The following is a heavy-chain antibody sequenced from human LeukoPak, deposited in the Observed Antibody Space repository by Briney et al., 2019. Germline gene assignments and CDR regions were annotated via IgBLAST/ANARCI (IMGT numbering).Heavy chain of an antibody. J-gene: IGHJ4*02. Sequence: SVKVSCTASGGTFSSYAISWVRQAPGQGLEWMGGIIPIFGTANYAQKFQGRVTITADESTSTAYMELSSLRSEDTAVYYCASGGGNSGVIDYWGQGTLVTVSS. CDR3: ASGGGNSGVIDY. CDR2: IIPIFGTA. D-gene: IGHD4-23*01. V-gene: IGHV1-69*13. CDR1: GGTFSSYA.